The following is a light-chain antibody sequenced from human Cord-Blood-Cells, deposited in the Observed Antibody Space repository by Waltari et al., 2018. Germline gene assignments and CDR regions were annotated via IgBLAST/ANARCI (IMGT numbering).Light chain of an antibody. Sequence: QSALTQPASVSGSPGQSITISCTGTSSDVGRYKLVSWYQQHPGKAPKLIIYEGSKRPSGVSNRFSGSKSGNTASLTISGLQAEDEADYYCCSYAGSSTYVFGTGTKVTVL. CDR2: EGS. CDR1: SSDVGRYKL. CDR3: CSYAGSSTYV. V-gene: IGLV2-23*01. J-gene: IGLJ1*01.